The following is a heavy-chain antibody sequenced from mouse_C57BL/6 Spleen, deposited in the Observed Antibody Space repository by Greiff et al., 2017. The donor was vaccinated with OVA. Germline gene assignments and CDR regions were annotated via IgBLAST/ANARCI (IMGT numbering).Heavy chain of an antibody. D-gene: IGHD2-14*01. CDR3: ARREGVRQSYAMDY. J-gene: IGHJ4*01. Sequence: VQLQQPGAELVKPGASVKLSCKASGYTFTSYWMQWVKQRPGQGLEWIGEIDPSDSYTNYNQKFKGKATLTVDTSSSTAYMQLSSLTSEDSAVYYCARREGVRQSYAMDYWGQGTSVTVSS. V-gene: IGHV1-50*01. CDR2: IDPSDSYT. CDR1: GYTFTSYW.